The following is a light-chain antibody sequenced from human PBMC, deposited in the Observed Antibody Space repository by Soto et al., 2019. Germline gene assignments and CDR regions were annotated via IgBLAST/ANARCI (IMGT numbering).Light chain of an antibody. J-gene: IGLJ3*02. CDR3: QTWDTGIRV. CDR1: SGHRTYA. Sequence: QLVLTQSPSASASLGASVKLTCTLSSGHRTYAIAWHQQQPEKGPRYLMKLNSDGSHSKGDGIPDRFSGSSFGAERYLTIPRLQSEDEADYYCQTWDTGIRVFGGGTKVTVL. CDR2: LNSDGSH. V-gene: IGLV4-69*01.